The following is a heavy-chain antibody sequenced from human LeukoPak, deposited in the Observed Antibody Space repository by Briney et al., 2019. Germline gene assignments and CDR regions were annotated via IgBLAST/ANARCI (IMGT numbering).Heavy chain of an antibody. V-gene: IGHV4-34*01. CDR3: ARGSITMVRGVIRGWFDP. D-gene: IGHD3-10*01. J-gene: IGHJ5*02. CDR1: GGSYSGYY. CDR2: INHSGST. Sequence: SETLSLTCAVYGGSYSGYYWSWIRQPPGKGLEWIGKINHSGSTNYNPSLKSRVTISVDTPKNQFSLKLSSVTAADTAVYYCARGSITMVRGVIRGWFDPWGQGTLVTASS.